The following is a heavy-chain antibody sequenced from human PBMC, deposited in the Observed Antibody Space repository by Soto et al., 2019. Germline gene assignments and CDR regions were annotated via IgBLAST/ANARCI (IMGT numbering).Heavy chain of an antibody. CDR2: MNPNSGNT. J-gene: IGHJ3*02. V-gene: IGHV1-8*01. CDR1: GYTFTSYD. CDR3: ARLYEYYYDSSGYYPDAFDI. D-gene: IGHD3-22*01. Sequence: ASVKVSCKASGYTFTSYDINWVRQATGQGLEWMGWMNPNSGNTGYAQKFQGRVTMTRNTSISTAYMELSSLRSEDTAVYYCARLYEYYYDSSGYYPDAFDIWGQGTMVTVSS.